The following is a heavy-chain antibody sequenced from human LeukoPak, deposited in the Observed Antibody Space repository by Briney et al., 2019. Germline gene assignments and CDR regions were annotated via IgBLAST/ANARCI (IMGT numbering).Heavy chain of an antibody. CDR3: ARGESSSAYSPHDY. Sequence: GGSLRLSCAASGFTFSTYAMSWVRQAPGKRLGWVSVISGSGGGTYSADSLKGRFTVSRDNSKNTLYLQINSLRAEDTAVYYCARGESSSAYSPHDYWGQGILVTVSS. D-gene: IGHD3-22*01. CDR1: GFTFSTYA. J-gene: IGHJ4*02. CDR2: ISGSGGGT. V-gene: IGHV3-23*01.